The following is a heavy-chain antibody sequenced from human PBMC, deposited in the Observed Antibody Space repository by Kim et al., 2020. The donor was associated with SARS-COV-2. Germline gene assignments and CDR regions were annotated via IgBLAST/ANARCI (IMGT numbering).Heavy chain of an antibody. D-gene: IGHD3-16*01. J-gene: IGHJ5*01. CDR1: GHFFTRDS. Sequence: ASVKVSCKTSGHFFTRDSIHWVRQVPGQGLEWMGGIDCGNGNTIYSQKSQGRVTFTTATSASTAYMERSFLRPEDPAAYYCLGGFSFASWAQGTL. CDR3: LGGFSFAS. CDR2: IDCGNGNT. V-gene: IGHV1-3*01.